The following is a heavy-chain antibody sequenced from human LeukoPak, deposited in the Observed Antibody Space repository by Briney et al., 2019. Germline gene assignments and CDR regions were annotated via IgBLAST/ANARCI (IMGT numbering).Heavy chain of an antibody. CDR2: ISSSSQTI. D-gene: IGHD2-2*01. V-gene: IGHV3-48*01. CDR1: GFTFSSYS. Sequence: AGGSLRLSCAASGFTFSSYSMNWVRQAPGKGLEWISYISSSSQTIYYTDSVKGRFTISRDNAKNSLYLQMNSLRAEDTAVYYCARDSGYCSGTRCPNFDSWGQGTLVTVSS. CDR3: ARDSGYCSGTRCPNFDS. J-gene: IGHJ4*02.